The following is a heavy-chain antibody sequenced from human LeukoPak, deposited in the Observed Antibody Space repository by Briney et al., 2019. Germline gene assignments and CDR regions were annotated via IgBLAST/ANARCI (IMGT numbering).Heavy chain of an antibody. V-gene: IGHV3-53*01. CDR3: ATSNIYTTDDY. Sequence: GGSLRLSCAASGFTVGSNYMSWVRQAPGKGLEWVSVLYSSGTTYYAGSVKGRFTISRDNSGNTVYLQMNSLRAEDTAVYYCATSNIYTTDDYWGQGTLVTVSS. CDR1: GFTVGSNY. CDR2: LYSSGTT. J-gene: IGHJ4*02. D-gene: IGHD1-14*01.